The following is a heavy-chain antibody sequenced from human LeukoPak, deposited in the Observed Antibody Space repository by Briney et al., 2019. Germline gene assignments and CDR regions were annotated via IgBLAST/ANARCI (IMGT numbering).Heavy chain of an antibody. Sequence: ASLKVSCKASGYTFTGYYMHWVRQAPGQGLEWMGWINPNSGGTNYAQQFQGRVTITRATSISTAYMELSRLRSEDTAVYYFAGRLVYCSSTSNHLIDRSGCMSGGYPLWGRRTLVSVFS. D-gene: IGHD2-2*01. CDR1: GYTFTGYY. V-gene: IGHV1-2*02. CDR3: AGRLVYCSSTSNHLIDRSGCMSGGYPL. CDR2: INPNSGGT. J-gene: IGHJ4*02.